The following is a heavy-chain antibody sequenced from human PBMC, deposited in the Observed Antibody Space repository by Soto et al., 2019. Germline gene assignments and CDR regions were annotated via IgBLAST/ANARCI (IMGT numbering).Heavy chain of an antibody. Sequence: FVRRAPRERLEWMGGIIPIFGTANYAQKFQGRVTITADESTSTAYMELSSLRSEDTAVYYCARGHTVTRQGYYCSDTDVWRQGTTVTVSS. D-gene: IGHD2-2*01. V-gene: IGHV1-69*01. CDR2: IIPIFGTA. J-gene: IGHJ6*02. CDR3: ARGHTVTRQGYYCSDTDV.